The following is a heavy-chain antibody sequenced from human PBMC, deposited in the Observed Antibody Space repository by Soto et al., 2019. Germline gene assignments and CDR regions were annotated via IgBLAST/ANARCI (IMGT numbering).Heavy chain of an antibody. J-gene: IGHJ4*02. V-gene: IGHV4-30-2*01. CDR2: IYNSGST. Sequence: QLQLQESGSGLVKPSQTLSLTCAVSGGSISSGGYSWSWIRQQPGKGLEWIGYIYNSGSTYYNPSRKSRVTISVHRSKNQFSLKMSSVTAADTAVYYCGAGGAIPRYSWGKGTLVTVSS. D-gene: IGHD2-2*02. CDR1: GGSISSGGYS. CDR3: GAGGAIPRYS.